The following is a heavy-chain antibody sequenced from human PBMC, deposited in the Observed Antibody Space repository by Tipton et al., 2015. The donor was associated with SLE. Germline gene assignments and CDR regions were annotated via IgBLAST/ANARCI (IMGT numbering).Heavy chain of an antibody. J-gene: IGHJ4*02. CDR1: GGSISTSSHY. V-gene: IGHV4-39*07. Sequence: TLSLTCSVSGGSISTSSHYWGWIRQPPGKGLEWIGIISYSGATFYNPSLKSRVTISADTSKNQFSLKLRSVTAADTTVYYCALDGGTGSAFDYWGQRALVTISS. CDR2: ISYSGAT. CDR3: ALDGGTGSAFDY. D-gene: IGHD1-1*01.